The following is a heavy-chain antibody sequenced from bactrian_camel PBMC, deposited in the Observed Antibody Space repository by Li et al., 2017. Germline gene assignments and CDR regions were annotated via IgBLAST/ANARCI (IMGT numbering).Heavy chain of an antibody. V-gene: IGHV3S53*01. Sequence: HVQLVESGGGTEQPGRSLRLSCTASGPTYCMAWFRQAPGKEREWVAAIESQGRPSYADSVKGRFTVSIDNANNTEYLQMNSLKPEDTAMYYCAAAGRHWNGCRYEYNYWGQGTQVTVS. CDR1: GPTYC. CDR2: IESQGRP. J-gene: IGHJ4*01. D-gene: IGHD5*01. CDR3: AAAGRHWNGCRYEYNY.